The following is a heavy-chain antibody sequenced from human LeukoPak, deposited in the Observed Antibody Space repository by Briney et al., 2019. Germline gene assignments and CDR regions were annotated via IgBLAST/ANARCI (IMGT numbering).Heavy chain of an antibody. CDR2: IKQDGSEK. CDR1: GFTFSSYW. Sequence: GGSLRLSCAASGFTFSSYWMSWVRQAPGKGLEWVANIKQDGSEKYYVDSVKGRFTISRDNAKNSLYLQMNSLRAEDTAVYYCARGASGYSGYDNYYYYGMDVWGQGTTVTVSS. CDR3: ARGASGYSGYDNYYYYGMDV. D-gene: IGHD5-12*01. J-gene: IGHJ6*02. V-gene: IGHV3-7*01.